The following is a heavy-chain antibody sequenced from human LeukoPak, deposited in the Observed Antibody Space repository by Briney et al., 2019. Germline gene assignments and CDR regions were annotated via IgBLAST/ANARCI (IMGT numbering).Heavy chain of an antibody. CDR1: GGSISSSSYS. V-gene: IGHV4-39*01. CDR2: IYYSVGT. J-gene: IGHJ4*02. Sequence: SETLSLTCTVSGGSISSSSYSWGWIRQPPGKGLEWIGSIYYSVGTDYNPSLKSRVTISVDTSKNQFSLKLSSVTAADTAVYYCARRGGPSYYWGQGTLVTVSS. CDR3: ARRGGPSYY.